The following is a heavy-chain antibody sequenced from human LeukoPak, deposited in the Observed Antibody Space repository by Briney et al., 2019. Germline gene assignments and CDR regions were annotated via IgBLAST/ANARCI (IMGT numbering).Heavy chain of an antibody. J-gene: IGHJ3*02. Sequence: GGSLRLSCAASGFTFNSYWMHWVRQAPGKGLVWVSRINSDGSGTSDADFVKGRFTISRDNSKNTLYLQMNSLRAEDTAMYYCARDRLTNDALDIWGQGTMVTVSS. D-gene: IGHD2-8*01. CDR3: ARDRLTNDALDI. CDR2: INSDGSGT. V-gene: IGHV3-74*01. CDR1: GFTFNSYW.